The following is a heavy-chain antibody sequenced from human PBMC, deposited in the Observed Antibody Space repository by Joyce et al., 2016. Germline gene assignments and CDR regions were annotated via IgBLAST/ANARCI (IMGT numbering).Heavy chain of an antibody. CDR1: GGTFSNYT. V-gene: IGHV1-69*08. CDR3: AREVQPGGNQLLCSMGDWFDP. J-gene: IGHJ5*02. Sequence: QVQLVQSGAEVKKPGSSVKVSCQASGGTFSNYTISWVRQDPGRGLEWMGRIIPIVGLTHYAQKFRGRVTLVADKSTSTAYMELNSLRSKDTAVYYCAREVQPGGNQLLCSMGDWFDPWGQGALVTVSS. CDR2: IIPIVGLT. D-gene: IGHD2-2*01.